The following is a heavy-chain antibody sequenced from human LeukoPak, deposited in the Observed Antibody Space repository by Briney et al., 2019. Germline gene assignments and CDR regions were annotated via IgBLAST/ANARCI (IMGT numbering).Heavy chain of an antibody. CDR2: ISGSGGST. D-gene: IGHD3-10*01. V-gene: IGHV3-23*01. J-gene: IGHJ5*02. Sequence: PGGSLRLSCAASGFTFSNYAMSWVRQAPGKGLEWVSVISGSGGSTYYADSVKGRFTISRDNPKNTLYLQMNSLRAEDTAVYYCAKAGGWFGKLFQTSADNWFDPWGQGTLVTVSS. CDR1: GFTFSNYA. CDR3: AKAGGWFGKLFQTSADNWFDP.